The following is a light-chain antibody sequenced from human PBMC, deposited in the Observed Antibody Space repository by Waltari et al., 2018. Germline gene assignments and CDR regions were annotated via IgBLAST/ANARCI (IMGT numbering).Light chain of an antibody. V-gene: IGKV3-15*01. J-gene: IGKJ1*01. CDR1: RNVRTN. Sequence: EIVLTPSPATLAVSPGVRVTLPCRASRNVRTNLAWYQHKPGQTPRPLISGASTRALGVPDRFSGAGSGTDFTLTISSLRSEDFAVYYCQQYDDSSPWTFGQGTKVEIK. CDR2: GAS. CDR3: QQYDDSSPWT.